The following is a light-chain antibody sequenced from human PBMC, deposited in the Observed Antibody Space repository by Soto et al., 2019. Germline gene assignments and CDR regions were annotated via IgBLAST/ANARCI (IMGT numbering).Light chain of an antibody. CDR2: EVT. CDR1: SSDVGSYNL. J-gene: IGLJ2*01. Sequence: QSALTQPASVSGSPGQSITISCTGTSSDVGSYNLVSWYQQHPGKAPKLMICEVTKRPSGVSNRFSGSKSGNTASLTISGLQPEDEADYYCCSYADSSTYVVFGGGTKLTVL. CDR3: CSYADSSTYVV. V-gene: IGLV2-23*02.